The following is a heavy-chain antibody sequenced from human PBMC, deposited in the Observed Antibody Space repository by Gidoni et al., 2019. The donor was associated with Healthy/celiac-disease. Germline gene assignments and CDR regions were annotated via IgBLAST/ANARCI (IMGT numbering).Heavy chain of an antibody. V-gene: IGHV4-34*01. CDR1: GGSFSGYY. CDR2: INHSGST. Sequence: QVQLQHWRAGLLKPSYNLSLTCAVYGGSFSGYYWSWIRQPPGKGLEWIGEINHSGSTNYNTSLKSRVTISVDPSKNQFSLKLSSVTAADTAVYYCARTRSGIAAAAPDAFDIWGQGTMVTVSS. J-gene: IGHJ3*02. CDR3: ARTRSGIAAAAPDAFDI. D-gene: IGHD6-13*01.